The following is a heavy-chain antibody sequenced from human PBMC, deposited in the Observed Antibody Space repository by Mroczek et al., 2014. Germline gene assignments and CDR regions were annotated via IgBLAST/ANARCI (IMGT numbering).Heavy chain of an antibody. D-gene: IGHD2-15*01. V-gene: IGHV4-30-4*01. CDR2: IYYSGST. J-gene: IGHJ4*02. Sequence: KESGPGLVKPSQTLSLTCTVSGGSISSGDYYWSWIRQPPGKGLEWIGYIYYSGSTYYNPSLKSRVTISVDTSKNQFSLKLSSVTAADTAVYYCASAHCSGGSCYSGGTLGLDYWGQGTLVTVSS. CDR1: GGSISSGDYY. CDR3: ASAHCSGGSCYSGGTLGLDY.